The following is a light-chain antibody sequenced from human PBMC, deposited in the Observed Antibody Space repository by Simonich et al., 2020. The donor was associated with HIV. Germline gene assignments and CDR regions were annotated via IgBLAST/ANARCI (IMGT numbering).Light chain of an antibody. CDR1: RNILYSSNNNNY. CDR3: QQYFSTPYT. Sequence: DIVMTQSPDSLAASLGERDTINCKSSRNILYSSNNNNYLAWYQQKPGQTPKLLIYWASTRESVVPDRFSGSGSGTDFTLTISSLQAEDVAVYYCQQYFSTPYTFGQGTKLEIK. J-gene: IGKJ2*01. CDR2: WAS. V-gene: IGKV4-1*01.